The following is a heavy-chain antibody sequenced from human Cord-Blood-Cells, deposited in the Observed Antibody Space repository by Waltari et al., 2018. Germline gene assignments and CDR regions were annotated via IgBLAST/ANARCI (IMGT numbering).Heavy chain of an antibody. D-gene: IGHD2-2*01. V-gene: IGHV4-34*01. Sequence: QVQLQQWGAGLLKPSETLSLTCAVYGGSFSGYYWSWIRQPPGKGLEWIGEINHSGSTNYSPSLKSRVTISVDTSKNQFSLKLSSVTAADTAVYYCARDDIVVVPAAMKDYYYGMDVWGQGTTVTVSS. J-gene: IGHJ6*02. CDR3: ARDDIVVVPAAMKDYYYGMDV. CDR1: GGSFSGYY. CDR2: INHSGST.